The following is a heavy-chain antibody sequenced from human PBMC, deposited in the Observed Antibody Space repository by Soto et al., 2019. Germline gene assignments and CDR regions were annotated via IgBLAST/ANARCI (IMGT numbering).Heavy chain of an antibody. CDR3: AHRVLRAVFGLVTTTAIYFDF. CDR2: IYWDDDK. Sequence: HITLNESGPTVVKPTETLTLTCTFSGFSLTTSGVGVGWVRQSPGKAPEWLAFIYWDDDKRYSTSLKSRLTITKDTSKNQMVLTMANVDPADTATYSCAHRVLRAVFGLVTTTAIYFDFWGQGTPVVVSS. CDR1: GFSLTTSGVG. D-gene: IGHD3-3*01. J-gene: IGHJ4*02. V-gene: IGHV2-5*02.